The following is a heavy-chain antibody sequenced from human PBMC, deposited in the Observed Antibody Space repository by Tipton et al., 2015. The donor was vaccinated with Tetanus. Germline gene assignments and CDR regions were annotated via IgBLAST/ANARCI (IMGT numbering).Heavy chain of an antibody. CDR1: GTSISDKKYY. D-gene: IGHD1-26*01. Sequence: TLSLTCTVSGTSISDKKYYWGWIRQPPGKGLEWIGNIYYTAHTSYTPSLNSRVSISVDTSMNHFSLRLTSVTAADTAVYYCARGLPREPFYFDYWGQGKQVTVSS. V-gene: IGHV4-39*07. CDR3: ARGLPREPFYFDY. CDR2: IYYTAHT. J-gene: IGHJ4*02.